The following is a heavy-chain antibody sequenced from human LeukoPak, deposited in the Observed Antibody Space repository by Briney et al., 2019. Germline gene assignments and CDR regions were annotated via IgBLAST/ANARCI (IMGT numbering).Heavy chain of an antibody. D-gene: IGHD6-13*01. CDR3: ARGPNSSSTYYYYGMDV. Sequence: HSGGSLRLSCAASGFTFSSYSMSWVRQAPGKGLEWVSVIYSGGSTYYADSVKGRFTISRDNSKNTLYLQMNSLRAEDTAVYYCARGPNSSSTYYYYGMDVWGQGTTVTVSS. J-gene: IGHJ6*02. V-gene: IGHV3-53*01. CDR2: IYSGGST. CDR1: GFTFSSYS.